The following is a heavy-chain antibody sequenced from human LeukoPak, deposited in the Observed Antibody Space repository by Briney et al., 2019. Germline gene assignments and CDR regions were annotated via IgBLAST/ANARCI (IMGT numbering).Heavy chain of an antibody. CDR3: ARRPGNYYDSSGHDY. V-gene: IGHV4-39*01. Sequence: SETLSLTCTVSGGSISSYYWGWIRQPPGKGLEWIGSIYYSGSTYYNPSLKSRVTISVDTSKNQFSLKLSSVIAADTAVYYCARRPGNYYDSSGHDYWGQGTLVTVSS. D-gene: IGHD3-22*01. CDR2: IYYSGST. CDR1: GGSISSYY. J-gene: IGHJ4*02.